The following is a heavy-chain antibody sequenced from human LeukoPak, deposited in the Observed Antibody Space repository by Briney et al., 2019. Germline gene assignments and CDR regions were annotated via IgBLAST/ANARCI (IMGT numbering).Heavy chain of an antibody. V-gene: IGHV1-69*10. CDR3: PGIPVFGVVLHQEPV. D-gene: IGHD3-3*01. CDR2: FIPILDTA. J-gene: IGHJ6*03. Sequence: ASVKVSCKASGVTFSDYALNWVRQAPGQGLEWMGVFIPILDTANSTQKFQGRLTITADKSTNTVYMELSSLRFDDTAVYFCPGIPVFGVVLHQEPVWGKGTTVTVSS. CDR1: GVTFSDYA.